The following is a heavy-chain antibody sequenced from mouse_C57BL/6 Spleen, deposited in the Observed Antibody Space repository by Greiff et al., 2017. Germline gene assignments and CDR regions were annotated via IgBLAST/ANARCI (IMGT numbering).Heavy chain of an antibody. D-gene: IGHD1-1*01. Sequence: EVKLMESVAELVRPGASVTLSCTASGFNINNTYMHWVKQRPEQGLEWIGRIVPANGNPKYAPQFQGKATITADPSSHTAYLQLSSLTSEDTATYYCARSGGSSLDYFDYWGQGTTLTVSA. V-gene: IGHV14-3*01. CDR2: IVPANGNP. CDR1: GFNINNTY. CDR3: ARSGGSSLDYFDY. J-gene: IGHJ2*01.